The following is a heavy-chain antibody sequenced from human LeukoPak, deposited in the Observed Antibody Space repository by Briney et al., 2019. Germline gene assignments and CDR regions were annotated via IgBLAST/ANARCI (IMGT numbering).Heavy chain of an antibody. CDR3: ARYGDSAWFDP. D-gene: IGHD4-17*01. Sequence: SETLSLTCTVSGGSISSGDYCWSWIRQPPGKGLEWIGYIYYSGSTYYNPSLKSRVTISVDTSKNQFSLKLSSVTAADTAVYYCARYGDSAWFDPWGQGTLDTVSS. J-gene: IGHJ5*02. CDR1: GGSISSGDYC. CDR2: IYYSGST. V-gene: IGHV4-30-4*01.